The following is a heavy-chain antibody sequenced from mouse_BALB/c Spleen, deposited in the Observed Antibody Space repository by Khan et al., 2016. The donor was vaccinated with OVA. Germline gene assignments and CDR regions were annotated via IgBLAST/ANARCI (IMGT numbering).Heavy chain of an antibody. J-gene: IGHJ3*01. CDR3: ARGNYYGSNSWFAY. CDR2: INTNTGEP. V-gene: IGHV9-3*02. CDR1: GYTFTNYG. D-gene: IGHD1-1*01. Sequence: QIQLVQSGPELKKPGETVKISCKASGYTFTNYGINWVKQAPGKCLKWMGWINTNTGEPTYAEEFKGRFAFSLETSASTAYLQLNNLKNEDTATYFCARGNYYGSNSWFAYWGQGTLVTVSA.